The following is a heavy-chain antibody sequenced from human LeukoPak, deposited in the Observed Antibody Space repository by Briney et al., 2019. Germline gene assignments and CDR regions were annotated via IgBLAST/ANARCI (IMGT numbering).Heavy chain of an antibody. CDR2: INPNSGGT. Sequence: ASVKVSCKASGYTFTGYYMHWVRQAPGQGLEWMGWINPNSGGTNYAQKFQGRVTMTGDTSISTAYMELSRLRSDDTAVYYCARDPGYSGYDLPDYWGQGTLVTVSS. CDR1: GYTFTGYY. CDR3: ARDPGYSGYDLPDY. D-gene: IGHD5-12*01. V-gene: IGHV1-2*02. J-gene: IGHJ4*02.